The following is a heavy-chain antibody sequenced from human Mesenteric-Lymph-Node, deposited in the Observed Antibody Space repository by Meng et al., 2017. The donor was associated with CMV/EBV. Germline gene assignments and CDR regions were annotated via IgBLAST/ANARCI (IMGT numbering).Heavy chain of an antibody. Sequence: GASLKISCAASGFTFSSYDMHWVRQATGKGLEWVSAIGTAGDTYYPGSVKGRFTISRENAKSSLYLQMNSLRAGDTAVYYCARDTIIAAAGWGQGTLVTVSS. D-gene: IGHD6-13*01. CDR2: IGTAGDT. V-gene: IGHV3-13*01. CDR3: ARDTIIAAAG. J-gene: IGHJ4*02. CDR1: GFTFSSYD.